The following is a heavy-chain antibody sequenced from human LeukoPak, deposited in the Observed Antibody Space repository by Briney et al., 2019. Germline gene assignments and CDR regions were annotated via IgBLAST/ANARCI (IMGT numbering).Heavy chain of an antibody. CDR3: ARLGVVVPAATNDY. D-gene: IGHD2-2*01. CDR2: IIPIFGTA. J-gene: IGHJ4*02. Sequence: ASVKVSCKASGGTFSSYAISWVRQAPGQGLEWMGGIIPIFGTANYAQKFQGRVTITADESTSTAYMELSSLRSEDTAVYYCARLGVVVPAATNDYWGQGTLVTVSS. CDR1: GGTFSSYA. V-gene: IGHV1-69*13.